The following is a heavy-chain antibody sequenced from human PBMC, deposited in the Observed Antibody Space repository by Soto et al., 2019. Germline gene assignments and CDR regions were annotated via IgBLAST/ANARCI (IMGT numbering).Heavy chain of an antibody. J-gene: IGHJ4*02. V-gene: IGHV4-34*01. Sequence: QVQLQQWGAGLLKPSETLSLTCAVYGGSFSGYYWSWIRQPPGKGLEWIGEINHSGSTNYNPSLKSRVTISVDTSKNQFSLKLSSVTAADTAVYYCARAEVYSNDPFDYWGQGTLVTVSS. CDR1: GGSFSGYY. CDR3: ARAEVYSNDPFDY. CDR2: INHSGST. D-gene: IGHD4-4*01.